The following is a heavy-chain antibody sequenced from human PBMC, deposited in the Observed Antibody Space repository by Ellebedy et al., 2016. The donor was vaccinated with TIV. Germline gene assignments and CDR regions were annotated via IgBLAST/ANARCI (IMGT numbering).Heavy chain of an antibody. CDR3: AKYIRLAPGGMDV. J-gene: IGHJ6*02. CDR1: GFTLSGYG. Sequence: PGGSLRLSCVGSGFTLSGYGMHWVRQAAGKGLEWVAAISYDGGKKFYADSAKGRATTSRDNSRNTLYLEMNSLRVEDTGVYYCAKYIRLAPGGMDVWGQGTTVTVS. D-gene: IGHD1-1*01. V-gene: IGHV3-30*18. CDR2: ISYDGGKK.